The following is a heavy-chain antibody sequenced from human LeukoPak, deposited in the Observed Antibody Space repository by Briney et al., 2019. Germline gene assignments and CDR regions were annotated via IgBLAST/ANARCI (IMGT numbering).Heavy chain of an antibody. D-gene: IGHD6-19*01. CDR2: IKQDGSEK. CDR3: AREPVAGTWYYYMDV. CDR1: GFTFSSYW. V-gene: IGHV3-7*01. J-gene: IGHJ6*03. Sequence: GGSLRLSCAASGFTFSSYWMSWVRQAPGKGLEWVANIKQDGSEKYYVGSVKGRFTISRDNAKNSLYLQMNGLRAEDTAVYYCAREPVAGTWYYYMDVWGKGTTVTVSS.